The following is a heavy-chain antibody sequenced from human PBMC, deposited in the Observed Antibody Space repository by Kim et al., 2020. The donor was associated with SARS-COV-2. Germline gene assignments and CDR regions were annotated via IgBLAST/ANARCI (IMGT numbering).Heavy chain of an antibody. D-gene: IGHD6-19*01. CDR2: IYHSGST. V-gene: IGHV4-4*02. J-gene: IGHJ2*01. CDR1: GGSISRSNW. CDR3: ARVPSIAVAGRLWYFDL. Sequence: SETLSLTCAVSGGSISRSNWWSWVRQPPGKGLEWIGEIYHSGSTNYNPSLKSRVTISVDKSKNQFSLKLSSVTAADTAVYYCARVPSIAVAGRLWYFDLWGRGTLVTVSS.